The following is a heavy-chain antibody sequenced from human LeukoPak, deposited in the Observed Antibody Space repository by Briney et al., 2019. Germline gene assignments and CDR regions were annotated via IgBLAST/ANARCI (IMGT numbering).Heavy chain of an antibody. Sequence: SETLSLTCAVSGYSISSGYYWGWIRQPPGKGLEWIGSIYHSGSTYYNPSLKSRVTISVDMSKNQFSLKLSSVTAADTAVYYCARDRIGDFDYWGQGTLVTVSS. CDR3: ARDRIGDFDY. CDR1: GYSISSGYY. J-gene: IGHJ4*02. D-gene: IGHD3-16*01. V-gene: IGHV4-38-2*02. CDR2: IYHSGST.